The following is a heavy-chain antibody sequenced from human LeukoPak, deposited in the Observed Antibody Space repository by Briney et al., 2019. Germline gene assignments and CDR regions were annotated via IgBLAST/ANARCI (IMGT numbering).Heavy chain of an antibody. D-gene: IGHD6-19*01. Sequence: SETLSLTCTVSGGSISSYYCSWIRQPPGKGLEWIGYFFYSGSTNYNPSLKSRVTMSVDTSKNQFSLKLSSVTAADTAAYYCATNTYSRSGWYHYFDDWGQGTLVTVSS. CDR2: FFYSGST. J-gene: IGHJ4*02. V-gene: IGHV4-59*01. CDR3: ATNTYSRSGWYHYFDD. CDR1: GGSISSYY.